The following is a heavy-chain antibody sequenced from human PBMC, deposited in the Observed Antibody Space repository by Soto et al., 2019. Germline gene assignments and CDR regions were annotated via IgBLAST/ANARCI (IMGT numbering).Heavy chain of an antibody. Sequence: EVQLSQSGGGLMQRGGSLRLSCEGSGFSFGDYGINWVRQAPGKGLEWVSGISGSGNQIDYSDSVEGRFTISRDNSKNTVLLQMIGLSAGDTAVYFCAKNQDWNRPDPGAIDFWGQGTTVTVSS. CDR3: AKNQDWNRPDPGAIDF. CDR1: GFSFGDYG. CDR2: ISGSGNQI. V-gene: IGHV3-23*01. J-gene: IGHJ3*01. D-gene: IGHD1-1*01.